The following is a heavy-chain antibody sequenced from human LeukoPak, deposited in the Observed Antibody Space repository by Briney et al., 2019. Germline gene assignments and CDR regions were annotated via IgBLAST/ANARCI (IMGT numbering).Heavy chain of an antibody. CDR2: ISAYSGHT. CDR3: ARVYCSVGSCLDAFDI. Sequence: ASVKVSCKASSYTFTSYGISWVRQAPGQGLEGMGWISAYSGHTYYARKLQGRVTMTTHTSTSTAYMELRSLRSDDTAVYYCARVYCSVGSCLDAFDIWGQGTMVTVSS. D-gene: IGHD2-15*01. V-gene: IGHV1-18*01. CDR1: SYTFTSYG. J-gene: IGHJ3*02.